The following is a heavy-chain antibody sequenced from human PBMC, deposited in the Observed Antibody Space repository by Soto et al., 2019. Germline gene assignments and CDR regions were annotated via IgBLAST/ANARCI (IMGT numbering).Heavy chain of an antibody. Sequence: EVQLLESGGGLVQPGGSLRLSCAASGFTFSTYAMNWVRQAPGNGLEWVSAISGSGGSIHYADSVKGRFTISRDTSKNTLYMQMNSVRDEDTAVYHCVKGYWKGDVWGQGTTVTVS. D-gene: IGHD1-1*01. CDR2: ISGSGGSI. V-gene: IGHV3-23*01. J-gene: IGHJ6*02. CDR1: GFTFSTYA. CDR3: VKGYWKGDV.